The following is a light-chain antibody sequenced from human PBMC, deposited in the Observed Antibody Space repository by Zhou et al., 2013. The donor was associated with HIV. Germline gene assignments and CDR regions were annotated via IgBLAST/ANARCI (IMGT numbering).Light chain of an antibody. J-gene: IGKJ5*01. V-gene: IGKV1-5*03. CDR1: QTISTW. CDR3: QQYSTYPIT. CDR2: KAS. Sequence: DIQMIQSPSTLSASVGDRVTITCRASQTISTWLAWYQQKSGKAPSLLIYKASSLHSGVPSRFSGSGSGTDFSLTISGLQPDDFAVYYCQQYSTYPITFGPGTRLDI.